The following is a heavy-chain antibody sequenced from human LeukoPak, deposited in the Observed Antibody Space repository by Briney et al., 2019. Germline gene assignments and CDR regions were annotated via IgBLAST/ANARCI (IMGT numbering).Heavy chain of an antibody. V-gene: IGHV4-34*01. J-gene: IGHJ3*02. CDR2: INHSGST. D-gene: IGHD5-24*01. CDR1: GGSFSGYY. CDR3: ARGPGDGYNSDAFDI. Sequence: NSSETLSLTCAVYGGSFSGYYWSWIRQPPGKGLEWIGEINHSGSTNYNPSLKSRVTISVDTSKNQFSLKLSSVTAADTAVYYCARGPGDGYNSDAFDIWGQGTMVTVSS.